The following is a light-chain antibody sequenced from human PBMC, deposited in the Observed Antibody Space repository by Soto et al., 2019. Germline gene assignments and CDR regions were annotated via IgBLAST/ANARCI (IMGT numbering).Light chain of an antibody. J-gene: IGKJ1*01. CDR2: GAS. CDR1: QSLRSTS. CDR3: QQYGSSGT. V-gene: IGKV3-20*01. Sequence: DIVLTQSPGTLSLSPGERATLSCRASQSLRSTSLAWYQQKPGQAPRLLMYGASNRATGIPDKFSGGGSGTDFTLTISRLEPEDFAVYYCQQYGSSGTFGQGTKVEIK.